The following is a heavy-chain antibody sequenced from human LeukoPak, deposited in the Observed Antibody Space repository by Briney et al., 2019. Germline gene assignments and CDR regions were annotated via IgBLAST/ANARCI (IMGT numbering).Heavy chain of an antibody. CDR1: GFTFSSYW. CDR2: IKSDGSGP. Sequence: GGSLRLSCAASGFTFSSYWMQWVRQAPGKGLVWVSRIKSDGSGPTYADSVQGRFTISRDNAKNTLYLQTNSLRAEDTAVYYCARDGDWVGGTIDYWGQGTLVTVSS. J-gene: IGHJ4*02. CDR3: ARDGDWVGGTIDY. V-gene: IGHV3-74*01. D-gene: IGHD1-26*01.